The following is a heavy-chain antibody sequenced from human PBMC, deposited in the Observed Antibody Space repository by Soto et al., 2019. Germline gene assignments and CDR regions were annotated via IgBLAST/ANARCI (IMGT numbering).Heavy chain of an antibody. Sequence: SETLSLTCAVYGGSFSGYYWSWIRQPPGKGLEWIGEINHSGSTNYNPSLKSRVTISVDTSKNQFSLKLSSVTAADTAVYYCARALGIAVARYYYHYYGMDVWGQGTTVTVSS. D-gene: IGHD6-19*01. CDR3: ARALGIAVARYYYHYYGMDV. J-gene: IGHJ6*02. CDR1: GGSFSGYY. CDR2: INHSGST. V-gene: IGHV4-34*01.